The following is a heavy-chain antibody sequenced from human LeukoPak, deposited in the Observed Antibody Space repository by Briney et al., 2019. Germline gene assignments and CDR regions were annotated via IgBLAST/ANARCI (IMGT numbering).Heavy chain of an antibody. CDR1: GCTFTGYY. V-gene: IGHV1-2*02. J-gene: IGHJ4*02. D-gene: IGHD6-19*01. CDR2: INPNSGGT. Sequence: ASVKVSCKASGCTFTGYYMHWVRQAPGQGLEWMGWINPNSGGTNYAQKFQGRVTMTRDTSISTAYMELSRLRSDDTAVYYCARVTLWQWLAPFDYWGQGTLVTVSS. CDR3: ARVTLWQWLAPFDY.